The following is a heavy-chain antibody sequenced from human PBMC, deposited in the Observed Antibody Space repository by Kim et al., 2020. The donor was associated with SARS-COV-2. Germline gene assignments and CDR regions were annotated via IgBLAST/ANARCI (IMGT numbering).Heavy chain of an antibody. CDR2: IYGSGSN. D-gene: IGHD3-10*01. J-gene: IGHJ4*02. CDR1: GGSISSGCYY. Sequence: SETLSLTCTVSGGSISSGCYYWSWIRQHTGKGLEWIVYIYGSGSNYYNSSVKSRVTISVDTSKNQCALKLSSVTAADTAVYYCARARITMVREALLDYLDYWGQETLVTVSS. CDR3: ARARITMVREALLDYLDY. V-gene: IGHV4-31*03.